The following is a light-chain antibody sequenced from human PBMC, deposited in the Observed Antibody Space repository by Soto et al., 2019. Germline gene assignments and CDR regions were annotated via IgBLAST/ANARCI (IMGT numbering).Light chain of an antibody. CDR2: DAS. CDR3: QQYDNLPSLT. CDR1: QDISNY. V-gene: IGKV1-33*01. J-gene: IGKJ4*01. Sequence: DIQMTQSPSSLSASVGDRVTITCQASQDISNYLNWYQQKPGKAPKLLIYDASNLEKGVPSRFSGSGSGTDFTFTIRRLQPEDSETYYCQQYDNLPSLTFGGGTKVEIK.